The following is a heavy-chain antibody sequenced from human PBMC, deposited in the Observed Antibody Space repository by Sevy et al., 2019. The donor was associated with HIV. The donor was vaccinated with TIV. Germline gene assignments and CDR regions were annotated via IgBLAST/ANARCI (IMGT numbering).Heavy chain of an antibody. CDR2: FYYSGNT. V-gene: IGHV4-31*03. CDR3: ARAVAYPDAFDI. J-gene: IGHJ3*02. Sequence: SETLSLTCTVSGGSITSGGDYWNWLRQHPGKGLEWIGYFYYSGNTYYTPSLKSRVTISVDTSKKQFSLELSSVTAADTAVYYCARAVAYPDAFDIWGQGTMVTVSS. D-gene: IGHD2-21*01. CDR1: GGSITSGGDY.